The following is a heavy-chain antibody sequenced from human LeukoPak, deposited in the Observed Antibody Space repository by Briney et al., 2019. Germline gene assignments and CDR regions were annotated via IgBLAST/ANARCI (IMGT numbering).Heavy chain of an antibody. CDR3: AKGSAVADIYFDY. CDR1: GFTFTSYA. V-gene: IGHV3-30-3*01. D-gene: IGHD6-19*01. J-gene: IGHJ4*02. Sequence: GGSLRLSCAASGFTFTSYAMHWVRQAPGKGLEWVAVISYDGSNKYYADSVKGRFTISRDNSKNTLYLQINSLRAEDTAVYFCAKGSAVADIYFDYWGQGTLVTVSS. CDR2: ISYDGSNK.